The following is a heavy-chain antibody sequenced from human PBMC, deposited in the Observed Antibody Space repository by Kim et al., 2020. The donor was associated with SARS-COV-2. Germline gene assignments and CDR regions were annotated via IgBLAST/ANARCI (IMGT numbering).Heavy chain of an antibody. Sequence: SETLSLTCTVSGYSISSAYYWGWIRQPPGKGLEWIVSVYPRGSTYYNPSLNSRVAISVDTSKNQFFLQLSAVTAADTAVYYCARESRSGTYHFDYWGQGT. J-gene: IGHJ4*02. CDR1: GYSISSAYY. V-gene: IGHV4-38-2*02. CDR3: ARESRSGTYHFDY. D-gene: IGHD3-10*01. CDR2: VYPRGST.